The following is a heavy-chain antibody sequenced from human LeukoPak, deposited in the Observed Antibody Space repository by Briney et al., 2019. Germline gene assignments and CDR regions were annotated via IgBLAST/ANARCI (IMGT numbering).Heavy chain of an antibody. Sequence: SETLSLTCTVSGXSISSYYWSWIRQPPGKGLEWIGYIYYSGSFNYNPSLKSRVTISADTSKKQFSMKLSSVTAADTAVYYCARSPDGYRYTYFDYWGQGTLVTVSS. CDR3: ARSPDGYRYTYFDY. V-gene: IGHV4-59*01. J-gene: IGHJ4*02. CDR2: IYYSGSF. D-gene: IGHD5-18*01. CDR1: GXSISSYY.